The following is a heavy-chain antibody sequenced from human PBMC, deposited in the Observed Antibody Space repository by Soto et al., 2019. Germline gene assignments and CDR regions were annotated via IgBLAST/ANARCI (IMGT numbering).Heavy chain of an antibody. CDR2: ISGSGDST. Sequence: EVRLLESGGGLVQPGGSLRLSCAASGFTFSVYAMSWVRQAPGKGLEWVSGISGSGDSTHYADSAKGRFTVSRDNSKGMLYLQTNSLRAEDTAIYYCAKALYGGFTYWGQGTLVTVSS. D-gene: IGHD3-10*01. CDR3: AKALYGGFTY. V-gene: IGHV3-23*01. CDR1: GFTFSVYA. J-gene: IGHJ4*02.